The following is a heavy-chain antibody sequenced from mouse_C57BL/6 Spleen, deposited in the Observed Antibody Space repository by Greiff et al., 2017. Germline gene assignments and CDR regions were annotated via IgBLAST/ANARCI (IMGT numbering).Heavy chain of an antibody. D-gene: IGHD1-1*01. V-gene: IGHV1-52*01. CDR1: GYTFTSYW. Sequence: VQRVESGAELVRPGSSVKLSCKASGYTFTSYWMHWVKQRPIQGLEWIGNIDPSDSETHYNQKFKDKATLTVDKSSSTAYMQLSSLTSEDSAVYYCARGVLLSGYFDVWGTGTTVTVSS. CDR2: IDPSDSET. J-gene: IGHJ1*03. CDR3: ARGVLLSGYFDV.